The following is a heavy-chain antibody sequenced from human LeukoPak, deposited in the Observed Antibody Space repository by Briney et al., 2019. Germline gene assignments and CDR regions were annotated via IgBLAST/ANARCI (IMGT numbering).Heavy chain of an antibody. CDR2: ISYDGNNK. J-gene: IGHJ5*02. V-gene: IGHV3-30*03. CDR3: ARVKPREQWLEYNWFDP. D-gene: IGHD6-19*01. CDR1: GFTFSSYG. Sequence: GALRLSCAASGFTFSSYGMHWVRQAPGKGLEWVAVISYDGNNKYYADSVKGRFTISRDNAKNSLYLQMNSLRAEDTAVYYCARVKPREQWLEYNWFDPWGQGTLVTVSS.